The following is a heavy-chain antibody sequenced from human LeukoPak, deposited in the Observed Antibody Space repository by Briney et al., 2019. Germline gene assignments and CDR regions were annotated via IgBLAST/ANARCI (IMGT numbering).Heavy chain of an antibody. CDR2: INGDGSST. Sequence: GGSLRLSCSASGFAFSTYWMHWVRQASGKGLVWVSRINGDGSSTSYADSVKGRFTISRDNAKSTVYLQMNSLKAEDTAVYYCARGGYHHGFDIWGQGTMVTVSS. D-gene: IGHD2-15*01. V-gene: IGHV3-74*01. J-gene: IGHJ3*02. CDR1: GFAFSTYW. CDR3: ARGGYHHGFDI.